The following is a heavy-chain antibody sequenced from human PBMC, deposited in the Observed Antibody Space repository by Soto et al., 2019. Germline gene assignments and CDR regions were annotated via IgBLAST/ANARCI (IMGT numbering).Heavy chain of an antibody. J-gene: IGHJ3*01. V-gene: IGHV1-69*01. Sequence: QVQLVQSGAEVKKPGSSVKVSCKASGGTFSSYAISWVRQAPGQGLEWMGGIIAILGKANYAEKFQGSVTITADESTSTAYMELSSLRSEDTAVYYCARERGGAIIVGVTGTFDVWGQGTLVTVSS. CDR3: ARERGGAIIVGVTGTFDV. D-gene: IGHD1-26*01. CDR1: GGTFSSYA. CDR2: IIAILGKA.